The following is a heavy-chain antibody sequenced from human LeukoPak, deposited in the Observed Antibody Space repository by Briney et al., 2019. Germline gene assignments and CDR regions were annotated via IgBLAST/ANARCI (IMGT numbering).Heavy chain of an antibody. D-gene: IGHD5-12*01. CDR1: GYSFTAYY. CDR3: ARRLSGYDYLGPDAFDI. J-gene: IGHJ3*02. CDR2: INTNTGNP. Sequence: GASVKVSCKTSGYSFTAYYIVWVRQAPGQGLEWMGWINTNTGNPTYAQGFTGRFVFSLDTSVSTAYLQISSPKAEDTAVYYCARRLSGYDYLGPDAFDIWGQGTMVTVSS. V-gene: IGHV7-4-1*02.